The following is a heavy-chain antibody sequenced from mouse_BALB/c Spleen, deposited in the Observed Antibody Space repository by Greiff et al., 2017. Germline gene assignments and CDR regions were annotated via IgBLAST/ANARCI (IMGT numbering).Heavy chain of an antibody. CDR2: ILPGSGST. D-gene: IGHD4-1*01. V-gene: IGHV1-9*01. CDR1: GYTFSSYW. J-gene: IGHJ3*01. CDR3: AEGTGTFAY. Sequence: QVQLQQSGAELMKPGASVKISCKATGYTFSSYWIEWVKQRPGHGLEWIGEILPGSGSTNYNEKFKGKATFTADTSSNTAYMQLSSLTSEDSAVYYCAEGTGTFAYWGQGTLVTVSA.